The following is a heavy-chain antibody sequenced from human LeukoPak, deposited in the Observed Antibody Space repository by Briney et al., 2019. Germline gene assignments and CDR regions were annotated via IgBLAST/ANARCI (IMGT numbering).Heavy chain of an antibody. V-gene: IGHV3-23*01. J-gene: IGHJ4*02. CDR2: ISGSGGST. CDR3: AKPHPITMIVVVITPFDY. D-gene: IGHD3-22*01. CDR1: GFTFSSYA. Sequence: GGSLRLSCAASGFTFSSYAMGWVRQAPGKGLEWVAAISGSGGSTYYADSVKGRFTISRDNSKNTLYLQMNSLRAEDTAVYYCAKPHPITMIVVVITPFDYWGQGTLVTVSS.